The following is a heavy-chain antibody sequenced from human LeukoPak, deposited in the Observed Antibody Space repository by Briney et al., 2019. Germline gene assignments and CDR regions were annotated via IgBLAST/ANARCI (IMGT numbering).Heavy chain of an antibody. V-gene: IGHV4-61*02. CDR1: GGSISSGSYY. D-gene: IGHD5-24*01. CDR2: IYTSGST. Sequence: SETLSLTCTVSGGSISSGSYYWSWIRRPAGKGLEWIGRIYTSGSTNYNPSLKSRVTISVDTSKNQFSLKLSSVTAADTAVYYCARGDGYNVGYWGQGTLVTVSS. J-gene: IGHJ4*02. CDR3: ARGDGYNVGY.